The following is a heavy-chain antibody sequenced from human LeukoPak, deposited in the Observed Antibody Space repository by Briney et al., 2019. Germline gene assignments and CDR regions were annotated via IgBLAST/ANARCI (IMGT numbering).Heavy chain of an antibody. D-gene: IGHD6-19*01. CDR3: ARSSFPTYSSGWYSFDY. CDR2: IYSGGST. CDR1: GFTVSSNY. J-gene: IGHJ4*02. V-gene: IGHV3-66*01. Sequence: GGSLRLSCAASGFTVSSNYMSWVRQAPGKGLEWVSVIYSGGSTYYADSVKGRSTISRDNSKNTLYLQMNSLRAEDTAVYYCARSSFPTYSSGWYSFDYWGQGTLVTVSS.